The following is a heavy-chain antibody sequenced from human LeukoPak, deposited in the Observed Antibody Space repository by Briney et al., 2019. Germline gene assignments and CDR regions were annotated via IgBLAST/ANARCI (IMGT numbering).Heavy chain of an antibody. CDR2: VSAYADNT. CDR3: ARDCIGCHGFDY. CDR1: GYTFITYG. V-gene: IGHV1-18*01. J-gene: IGHJ4*02. D-gene: IGHD2-15*01. Sequence: GASVKVSCKASGYTFITYGISWVRQAPGQGREWVGWVSAYADNTNYVQKLQGRVTMTTDTSTSTAYMELRSLRSDDTAVYYCARDCIGCHGFDYWGQGTLVTVSS.